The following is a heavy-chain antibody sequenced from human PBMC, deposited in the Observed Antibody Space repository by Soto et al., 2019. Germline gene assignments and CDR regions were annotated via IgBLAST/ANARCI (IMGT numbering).Heavy chain of an antibody. CDR2: IYNTGST. CDR1: GGSFTNYY. D-gene: IGHD3-22*01. V-gene: IGHV4-59*08. J-gene: IGHJ4*02. Sequence: SETLSLTCTVSGGSFTNYYWSWIRQPPGRGLEWIGYIYNTGSTNYNPSLKSRVTISVDTSKNQFSLKLSSVTAADTAVYYCARHGMDYYDSSGYEGNLNYWGQGTLVTVSS. CDR3: ARHGMDYYDSSGYEGNLNY.